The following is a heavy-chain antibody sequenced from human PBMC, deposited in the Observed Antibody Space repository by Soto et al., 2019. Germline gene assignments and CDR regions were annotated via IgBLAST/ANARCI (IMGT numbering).Heavy chain of an antibody. CDR3: AKGDNLGPKTGYAFDP. D-gene: IGHD5-12*01. CDR2: TYFRSKWYN. CDR1: GDSVSSNTAS. Sequence: LSLTCAISGDSVSSNTASWNWIRQSPSRGLEWLGRTYFRSKWYNDYAVSVKSRIIINPDTSNNQFSLQLNSVTPEDTAVYFCAKGDNLGPKTGYAFDPWGQGIMVTVS. J-gene: IGHJ5*02. V-gene: IGHV6-1*01.